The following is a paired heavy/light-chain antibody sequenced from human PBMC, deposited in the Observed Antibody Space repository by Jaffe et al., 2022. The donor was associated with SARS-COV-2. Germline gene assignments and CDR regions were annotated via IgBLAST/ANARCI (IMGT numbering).Light chain of an antibody. J-gene: IGLJ3*02. Sequence: QSVLTQPPSASGTPGQRVTISCSGSSSNIGSNSVNWYQQLPGTAPKLLIYINNERPSGVPDRFSGSKSGASASLAISGLQSEDEAHYYCAVWDDSLNGVVFGGGTKLTVL. CDR3: AVWDDSLNGVV. CDR1: SSNIGSNS. V-gene: IGLV1-44*01. CDR2: INN.
Heavy chain of an antibody. Sequence: QVQLVQSGAEVKKPGASVKVSCKASGYTFTTYPIHWMRQAPGQRPEWVGWINADIGNTKHSQKLQGRVTLTRDTSASTAYMELSSLTSEDTAVYYCARGWGYSGYARFDPWGQGTLVIVSS. CDR3: ARGWGYSGYARFDP. D-gene: IGHD5-12*01. J-gene: IGHJ5*02. CDR2: INADIGNT. CDR1: GYTFTTYP. V-gene: IGHV1-3*01.